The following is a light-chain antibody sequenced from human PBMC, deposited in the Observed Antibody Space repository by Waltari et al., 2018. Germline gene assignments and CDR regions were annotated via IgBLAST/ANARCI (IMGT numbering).Light chain of an antibody. CDR2: EVT. CDR3: GSFTVRDSFV. CDR1: SSDIGSFNY. Sequence: QSALTPPPSASGSPGQSVTISCTGTSSDIGSFNYVSWFQQHPGKAPKLMIYEVTRRPSGVLNPLSGSNSGHPAPPGVSGLQAEDEADYYCGSFTVRDSFVFGGGTKLTVL. J-gene: IGLJ3*02. V-gene: IGLV2-8*01.